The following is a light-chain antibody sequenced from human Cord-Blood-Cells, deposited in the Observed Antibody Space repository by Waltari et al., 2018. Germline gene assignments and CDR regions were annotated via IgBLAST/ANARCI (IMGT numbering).Light chain of an antibody. Sequence: DIHMTQSPSSPSASVVDSVPITCRASQSISSYLNWYHQKPGKAPKILIYAASSLQSGVPSRFSGRGSGTDFTLTISSLQPEDFATYYCQQSYSTPDTFGQGTKLEIK. J-gene: IGKJ2*01. V-gene: IGKV1-39*01. CDR1: QSISSY. CDR3: QQSYSTPDT. CDR2: AAS.